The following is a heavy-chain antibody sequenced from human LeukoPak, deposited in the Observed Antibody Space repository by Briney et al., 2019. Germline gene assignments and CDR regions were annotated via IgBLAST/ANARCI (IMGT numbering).Heavy chain of an antibody. CDR2: ISSSGSTI. CDR1: GFTFSDYY. V-gene: IGHV3-11*01. Sequence: GGSLRLSCAASGFTFSDYYMSWVRQAPGKGLEWVSYISSSGSTIYYADSVKGRFTISRDNAKNSLYLQMNSLRAEDAAVYYCARESNNWNYYSPNWFDPWGQGTLVTVSS. J-gene: IGHJ5*02. D-gene: IGHD1-7*01. CDR3: ARESNNWNYYSPNWFDP.